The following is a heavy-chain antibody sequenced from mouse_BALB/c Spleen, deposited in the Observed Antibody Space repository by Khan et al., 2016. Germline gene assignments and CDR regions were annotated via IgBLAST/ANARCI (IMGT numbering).Heavy chain of an antibody. J-gene: IGHJ3*01. CDR3: ARSSNWDGCAY. D-gene: IGHD4-1*01. CDR2: ISYRGST. V-gene: IGHV3-2*02. CDR1: GYSITSDYA. Sequence: EVQLQESGPGLVKPSQSLSLTCTVSGYSITSDYAWNWIRQFPGNKLEWMGYISYRGSTTYNPSLKSRISLTRDTSKNQFFLQLTSVTTEDTATYYCARSSNWDGCAYWGQGTLVTVSA.